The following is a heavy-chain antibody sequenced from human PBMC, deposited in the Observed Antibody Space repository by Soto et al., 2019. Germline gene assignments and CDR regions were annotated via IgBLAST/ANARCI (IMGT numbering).Heavy chain of an antibody. CDR3: ARDICSSNSCYTGNWFDP. CDR1: GGSISSGDYY. Sequence: PSETLSLTCTVSGGSISSGDYYWSWIRQPPGKGLEWIGYIYYSGSTYYNPSLKSRVTISVDTSKNQFSLKLSSVTAADTAVYYCARDICSSNSCYTGNWFDPWGQGTLVTVSS. V-gene: IGHV4-30-4*01. CDR2: IYYSGST. D-gene: IGHD2-2*02. J-gene: IGHJ5*02.